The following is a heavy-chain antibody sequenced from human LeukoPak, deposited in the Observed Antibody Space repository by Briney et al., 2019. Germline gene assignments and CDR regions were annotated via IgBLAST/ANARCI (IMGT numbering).Heavy chain of an antibody. CDR2: INPNSGGT. J-gene: IGHJ4*02. CDR1: GYTFTGYY. Sequence: ASVKVSCKASGYTFTGYYMHWVRQAPGQGLEWTGSINPNSGGTHYAQKFQGRVTMTRDTSISTAYMELSRLRSDDTAVYYCARDDGLLWFGGVFDYWGQGTLVTVSS. V-gene: IGHV1-2*02. CDR3: ARDDGLLWFGGVFDY. D-gene: IGHD3-10*01.